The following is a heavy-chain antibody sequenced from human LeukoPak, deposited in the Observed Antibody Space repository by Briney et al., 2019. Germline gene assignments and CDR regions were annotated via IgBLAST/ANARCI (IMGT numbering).Heavy chain of an antibody. Sequence: SETLSLTCTVSGGSVSSGSYYWSWIRQPPGKGLEWIGEMYLSGTTHSNPSVKSRVTISIDKSKNQFFLNLSSVTAADTAVYYCAGLVGRYSSGLYYYYFDYWGQGTLVTVSS. V-gene: IGHV4-61*01. CDR2: MYLSGTT. CDR3: AGLVGRYSSGLYYYYFDY. D-gene: IGHD3-22*01. CDR1: GGSVSSGSYY. J-gene: IGHJ4*02.